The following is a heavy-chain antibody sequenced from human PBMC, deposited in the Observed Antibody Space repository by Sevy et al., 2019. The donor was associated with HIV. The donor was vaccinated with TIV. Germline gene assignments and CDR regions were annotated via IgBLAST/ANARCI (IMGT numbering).Heavy chain of an antibody. CDR3: ARAGLEISTWRSDY. D-gene: IGHD3-16*02. V-gene: IGHV3-21*01. CDR1: GFTFSSDR. J-gene: IGHJ4*02. CDR2: ISSTSAYI. Sequence: GGSLRLSCAASGFTFSSDRMTWVRQAPGKGLEWVSCISSTSAYINYADSVKGRFTISRDNAKNLLYLQMDSLRAEDTAVYYCARAGLEISTWRSDYWGQGTLVTVSS.